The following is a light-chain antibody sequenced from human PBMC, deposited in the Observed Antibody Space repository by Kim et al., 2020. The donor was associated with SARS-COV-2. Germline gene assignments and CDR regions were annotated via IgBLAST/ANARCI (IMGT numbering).Light chain of an antibody. J-gene: IGKJ1*01. V-gene: IGKV1-8*01. CDR2: AAS. CDR1: LGISNY. CDR3: QQYYTYPQT. Sequence: ASTGDRITITCRATLGISNYLAWYQKKPGKAPNLLIYAASTLQSGVPSRFSGSGSGTDFTLTISYLQSEDFATYYCQQYYTYPQTFGQGTKVDIK.